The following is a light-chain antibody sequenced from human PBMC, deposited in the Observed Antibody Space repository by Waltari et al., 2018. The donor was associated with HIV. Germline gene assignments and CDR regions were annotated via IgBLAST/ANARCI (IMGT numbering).Light chain of an antibody. J-gene: IGLJ2*01. CDR1: SSDVGGYNL. Sequence: QSALTQPASVSGSPGQSITISCTGTSSDVGGYNLVSWYQQHPGKAPKLMIYEVSKRASGVVNRFSGSKSGNTASLTISGLQAEDEADYYCCAYAGSTTYVIFGGGTKLTVL. CDR3: CAYAGSTTYVI. CDR2: EVS. V-gene: IGLV2-23*02.